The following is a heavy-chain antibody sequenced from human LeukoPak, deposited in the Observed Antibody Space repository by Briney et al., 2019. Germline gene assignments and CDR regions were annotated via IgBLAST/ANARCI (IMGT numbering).Heavy chain of an antibody. CDR3: AKEGGYDYVWGSYRQPYYYYMDV. CDR1: GFTFDDYG. V-gene: IGHV3-20*04. CDR2: INWNGGST. J-gene: IGHJ6*03. Sequence: GGSLRLSCAASGFTFDDYGMSWVRQAPGKGLEWVSGINWNGGSTGYADSVKGRFTISRDNSKNTLYLQMNSLRAEDTAVYYCAKEGGYDYVWGSYRQPYYYYMDVWGKGTTVTVSS. D-gene: IGHD3-16*02.